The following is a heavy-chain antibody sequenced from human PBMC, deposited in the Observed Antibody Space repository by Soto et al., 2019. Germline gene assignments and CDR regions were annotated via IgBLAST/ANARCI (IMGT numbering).Heavy chain of an antibody. V-gene: IGHV3-30-3*01. D-gene: IGHD6-6*01. J-gene: IGHJ4*02. CDR2: ISYDGSNK. Sequence: QVQLVESGGGVVQPGRSLRLSCAASGFTFSSYAMHWVRQAPGKGLEWVAVISYDGSNKYYADSVKGRFTISRDNSKNTLYLQMNSRRAEDTAVYYCARVYSSSSGLDYWGQGALVTVSS. CDR1: GFTFSSYA. CDR3: ARVYSSSSGLDY.